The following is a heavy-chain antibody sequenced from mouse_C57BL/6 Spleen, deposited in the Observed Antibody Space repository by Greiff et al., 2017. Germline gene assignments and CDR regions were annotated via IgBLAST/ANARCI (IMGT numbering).Heavy chain of an antibody. CDR3: ARCHYYGSSDWYFDV. D-gene: IGHD1-1*01. CDR1: GYTFTSYW. Sequence: VQLQQPGAELVRPGSSVKLSCKASGYTFTSYWMHWVKQRPIQGLEWIGNIDPSDSETHYNQKFKDKATLTVDKSSSTAYMQLSSLTSEDSAVYYCARCHYYGSSDWYFDVWGTGTAVTVSS. J-gene: IGHJ1*03. CDR2: IDPSDSET. V-gene: IGHV1-52*01.